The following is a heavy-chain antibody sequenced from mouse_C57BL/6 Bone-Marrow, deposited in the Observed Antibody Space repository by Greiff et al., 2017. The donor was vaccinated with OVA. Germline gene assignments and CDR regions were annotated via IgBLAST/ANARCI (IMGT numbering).Heavy chain of an antibody. D-gene: IGHD1-1*01. CDR2: INPYNGGT. Sequence: EVQLVESGPVLVKPGASVKMSCKASGYTFTDYYMNWVKQSHGKSLEWIGVINPYNGGTSYNQKFKGKATLTVDKSSSTAYMELNSLTSEDSAVYYCARSGYYGSSYEWYFDVWGTGTTVTVSS. J-gene: IGHJ1*03. CDR3: ARSGYYGSSYEWYFDV. V-gene: IGHV1-19*01. CDR1: GYTFTDYY.